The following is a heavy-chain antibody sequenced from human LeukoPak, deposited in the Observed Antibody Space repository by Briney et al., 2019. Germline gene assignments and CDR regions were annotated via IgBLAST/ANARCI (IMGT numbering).Heavy chain of an antibody. CDR1: GFTFDDNA. CDR3: AKGGSFGGWY. V-gene: IGHV3-9*01. CDR2: ISWNSGSI. D-gene: IGHD6-19*01. J-gene: IGHJ4*02. Sequence: PGRSLRLSCAASGFTFDDNAMHWVRQAPGKGLEWVSGISWNSGSIGYADSVKGRFTISRDNAKNSLYLQMNSLRAEDTALYYCAKGGSFGGWYWGQGTLVTVSS.